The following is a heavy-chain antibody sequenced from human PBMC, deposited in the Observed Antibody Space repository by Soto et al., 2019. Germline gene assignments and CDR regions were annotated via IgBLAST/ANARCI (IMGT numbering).Heavy chain of an antibody. Sequence: PGGSLRLSCAASGFTFSSYAMSWVRQAPGKGLEWVSAISGSGGTTYYADSVKGRFTISRDNSKNTLYLQMNSLRAEDTAVYFCAREYDFWNHGPRDYWGQGTLVTVSS. V-gene: IGHV3-23*01. J-gene: IGHJ4*02. D-gene: IGHD3-3*01. CDR2: ISGSGGTT. CDR3: AREYDFWNHGPRDY. CDR1: GFTFSSYA.